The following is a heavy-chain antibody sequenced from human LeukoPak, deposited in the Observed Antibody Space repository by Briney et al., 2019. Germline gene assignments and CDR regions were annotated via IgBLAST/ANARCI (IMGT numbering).Heavy chain of an antibody. V-gene: IGHV3-23*01. CDR3: AKENEQQTSPRVTYGEDG. J-gene: IGHJ6*02. CDR1: GFTFNNKY. Sequence: GGSLRLSCTASGFTFNNKYMSWVRQAPGKGLEWVSDISGSGVYTYYVDSAKGRFTISRDNAKNTVYLQMNSLRAEDTAVYYCAKENEQQTSPRVTYGEDGWGQGTTVTVSS. CDR2: ISGSGVYT. D-gene: IGHD4/OR15-4a*01.